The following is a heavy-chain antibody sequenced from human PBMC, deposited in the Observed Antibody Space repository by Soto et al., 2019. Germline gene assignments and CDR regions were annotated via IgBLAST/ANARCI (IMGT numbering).Heavy chain of an antibody. V-gene: IGHV4-39*01. CDR3: ARRLHDYGVLTNDY. CDR2: IYYSGST. Sequence: SETLSLTCTVSGGSISSSSYYWGWIRQPPGKGLEWIGSIYYSGSTYYNPSLKSRVTISVDTSKNQFSLKLSSVTAADTAVYYCARRLHDYGVLTNDYWGQGTLVTVSS. CDR1: GGSISSSSYY. J-gene: IGHJ4*02. D-gene: IGHD4-17*01.